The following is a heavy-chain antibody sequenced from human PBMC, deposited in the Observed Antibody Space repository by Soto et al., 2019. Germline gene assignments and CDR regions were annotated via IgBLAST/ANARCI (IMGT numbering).Heavy chain of an antibody. V-gene: IGHV3-21*01. CDR3: AREKEPQSLGGRFGMDV. Sequence: GGSLRLSCAVSGFIFSDFSMNWVRQAPGKGLEWVASIGSSGGYIFYADSVKGRFTISRDNAKKSLDLQIHSLRAEDTAVYYCAREKEPQSLGGRFGMDVWGQGTTVTVSS. CDR2: IGSSGGYI. CDR1: GFIFSDFS. D-gene: IGHD1-26*01. J-gene: IGHJ6*02.